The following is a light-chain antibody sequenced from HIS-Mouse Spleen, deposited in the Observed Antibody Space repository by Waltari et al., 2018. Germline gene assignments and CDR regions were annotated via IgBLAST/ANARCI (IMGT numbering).Light chain of an antibody. V-gene: IGKV3-11*01. CDR3: QQRSNWPPWT. CDR1: QSVSSY. CDR2: DAS. J-gene: IGKJ1*01. Sequence: EIVLTQSPATLSLSPGERATLSCRASQSVSSYLAWYQQKPGQAPRLLIYDASNRSTGIPARFSGIGSGTDFTLTISSLEPEDFAVYYCQQRSNWPPWTFGQGTK.